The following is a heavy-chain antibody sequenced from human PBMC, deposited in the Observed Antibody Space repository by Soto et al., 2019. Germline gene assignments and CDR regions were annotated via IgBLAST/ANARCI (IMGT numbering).Heavy chain of an antibody. CDR2: ISSSSSYT. CDR3: SRNLRGATAVDY. CDR1: GFTFSDYY. D-gene: IGHD1-26*01. J-gene: IGHJ4*02. V-gene: IGHV3-11*03. Sequence: GGSLRLSWAASGFTFSDYYMSWIRQAPGKGLEWVSYISSSSSYTNYADSVKGRFTISRVNAKNSLYLQMNSLRAEDTAVYYCSRNLRGATAVDYWDQATLVTVFS.